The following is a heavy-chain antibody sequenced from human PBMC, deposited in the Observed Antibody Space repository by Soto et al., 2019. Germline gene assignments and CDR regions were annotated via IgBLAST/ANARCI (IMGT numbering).Heavy chain of an antibody. CDR2: IKHSGSS. J-gene: IGHJ3*01. V-gene: IGHV4-34*01. CDR3: ARGGSSDXQVAIDR. Sequence: SAETLSLACAVYAGSFSHYYWNWIRQSPGKVPEWIGKIKHSGSSNYNPSLRSRVSISVDMSKNPFSLRLTSVTAADTAVYYCARGGSSDXQVAIDRWRQGNMVTV. CDR1: AGSFSHYY. D-gene: IGHD6-19*01.